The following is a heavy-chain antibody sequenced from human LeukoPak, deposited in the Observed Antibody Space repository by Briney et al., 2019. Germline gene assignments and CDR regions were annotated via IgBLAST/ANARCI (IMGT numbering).Heavy chain of an antibody. CDR1: AFPFRNYA. CDR2: IASDGNDK. Sequence: GGSLRLSCAASAFPFRNYAMHWLRQAPGKGLEWVAVIASDGNDKHLADPVKGRFTISRDNSRNTLFLQMNSLRPEDTAVYYCAKPSVSVLHERGFDPWGQGTLVTVSS. J-gene: IGHJ5*02. V-gene: IGHV3-30*18. CDR3: AKPSVSVLHERGFDP. D-gene: IGHD1-1*01.